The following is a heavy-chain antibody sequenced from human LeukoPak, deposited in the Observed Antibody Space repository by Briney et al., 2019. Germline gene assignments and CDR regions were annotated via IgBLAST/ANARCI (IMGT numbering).Heavy chain of an antibody. CDR1: GFTLGDYW. V-gene: IGHV3-7*01. Sequence: GGSLRLSCAASGFTLGDYWMSWVRQAPGKGLEWVANIKQDGSEKYYVDSVKGRFTISRDNAKNSLYLQMNSPRAEDTAVYYCARGYKLVPAAKYGMDVWGQGTTVTVSS. J-gene: IGHJ6*02. CDR2: IKQDGSEK. CDR3: ARGYKLVPAAKYGMDV. D-gene: IGHD2-2*01.